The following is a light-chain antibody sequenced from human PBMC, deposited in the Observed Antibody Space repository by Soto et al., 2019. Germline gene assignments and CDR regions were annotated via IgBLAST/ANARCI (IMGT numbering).Light chain of an antibody. V-gene: IGLV2-23*01. CDR3: CSYAGSSPYV. CDR2: EGN. Sequence: SVLTQPASVSGSPGQSITISCTGTSSDVGTYNLVSWYQQHPGKAPKLIIYEGNKRPSGVSDRFSGSRSGNTASLTISGLQAEGEADYHCCSYAGSSPYVFGTGTKVTVL. CDR1: SSDVGTYNL. J-gene: IGLJ1*01.